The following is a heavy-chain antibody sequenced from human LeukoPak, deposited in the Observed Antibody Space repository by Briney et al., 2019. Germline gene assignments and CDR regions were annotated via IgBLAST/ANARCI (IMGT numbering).Heavy chain of an antibody. V-gene: IGHV3-48*01. D-gene: IGHD2-8*01. CDR2: ITSRSTT. Sequence: GGSLRLSCAASGFAFSTYGMNWVRQAPGKGLEWISYITSRSTTYYADSVQGRFTISRDNSQNTVYLQMDSLRAEDTAVYYCARDNDRHYYFDSWGQGTLVTVSS. CDR3: ARDNDRHYYFDS. J-gene: IGHJ4*02. CDR1: GFAFSTYG.